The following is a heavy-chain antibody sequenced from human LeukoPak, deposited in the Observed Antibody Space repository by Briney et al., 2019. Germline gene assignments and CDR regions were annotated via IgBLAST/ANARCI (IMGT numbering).Heavy chain of an antibody. J-gene: IGHJ4*02. CDR1: GFPFSSYW. V-gene: IGHV3-7*01. CDR2: IKQDGSKK. Sequence: QPGGSLRLSCVASGFPFSSYWMTWVRQAPGKGLEWVANIKQDGSKKSYVDSVKGRFTISRDNAKNSLYLQMNSLRAEDTAVYYCARAPAWSGYSLDYWGQGTLVTVSS. D-gene: IGHD3-3*01. CDR3: ARAPAWSGYSLDY.